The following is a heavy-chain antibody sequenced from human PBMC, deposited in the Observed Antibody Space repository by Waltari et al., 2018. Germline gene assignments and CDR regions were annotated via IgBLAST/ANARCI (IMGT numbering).Heavy chain of an antibody. J-gene: IGHJ4*02. CDR1: GDSISSGDYC. CDR3: ARATFGDLFLFDF. CDR2: ISYRART. Sequence: QVQLQESGPGLVKASQTLSLTCTVSGDSISSGDYCWNWIRQHPGNGLEWIGYISYRARTYYNPALTSRVTISVETSQNQFSLKLSSVTAADTAVYYCARATFGDLFLFDFWGPGTLVSVSS. D-gene: IGHD3-10*01. V-gene: IGHV4-31*03.